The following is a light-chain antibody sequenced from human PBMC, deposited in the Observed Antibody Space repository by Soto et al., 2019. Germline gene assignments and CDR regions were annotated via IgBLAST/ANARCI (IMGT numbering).Light chain of an antibody. CDR1: SSDVGGYNY. Sequence: QSVLTQPPSASGSPGQSVTISCTGTSSDVGGYNYVSWYQQHPGKAPKLMIYEVSKRPSGVPDRFSGSKSGNTASLTVSGLKAEDEADYYCSSYPGSLSDVFGTGTKLTVL. J-gene: IGLJ1*01. V-gene: IGLV2-8*01. CDR3: SSYPGSLSDV. CDR2: EVS.